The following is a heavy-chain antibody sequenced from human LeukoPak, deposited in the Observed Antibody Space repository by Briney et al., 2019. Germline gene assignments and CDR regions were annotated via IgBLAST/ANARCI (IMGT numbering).Heavy chain of an antibody. Sequence: GESLRLSCAASGFTFSNYAMSWVRQAPGKGLEWIGTISDSGGSTYYADPVKGRFTISRDTSKNTLYLQMNSLRAEDTAIHYCAKVPYSDYGSGRPPFMDVWGQGTTVAVSS. CDR1: GFTFSNYA. D-gene: IGHD3-10*01. V-gene: IGHV3-23*01. CDR2: ISDSGGST. J-gene: IGHJ6*02. CDR3: AKVPYSDYGSGRPPFMDV.